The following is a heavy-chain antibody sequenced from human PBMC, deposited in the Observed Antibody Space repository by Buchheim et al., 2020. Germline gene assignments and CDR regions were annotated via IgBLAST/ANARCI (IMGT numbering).Heavy chain of an antibody. CDR2: IYHSGST. CDR3: ARGNYDILTGYDPYYYYYYGMDV. J-gene: IGHJ6*02. CDR1: GGSISSSNW. D-gene: IGHD3-9*01. V-gene: IGHV4-4*02. Sequence: QVQLQESGPGLVKPSGTLSLTCAVSGGSISSSNWWSWVRQPPGKGLEWIGEIYHSGSTNYNPSLKSRVTISVDKSKNQFSLKLSSVTAADTAVYYCARGNYDILTGYDPYYYYYYGMDVWGQGTT.